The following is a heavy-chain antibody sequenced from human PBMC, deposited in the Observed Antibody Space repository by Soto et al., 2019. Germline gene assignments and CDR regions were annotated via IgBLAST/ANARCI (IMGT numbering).Heavy chain of an antibody. CDR2: ISGSSGNA. J-gene: IGHJ4*02. Sequence: QVQLVQSGAEVKNPGASVKVSCKTSGYTFTKYGVGWVRQAPGQGLEWMGWISGSSGNANYAEKVQGRITLTTDTSTSTAYIELGSLRSDDTAGYYCAREMAGLGGEYDYWGQGTLVTVSS. V-gene: IGHV1-18*01. CDR1: GYTFTKYG. D-gene: IGHD3-16*01. CDR3: AREMAGLGGEYDY.